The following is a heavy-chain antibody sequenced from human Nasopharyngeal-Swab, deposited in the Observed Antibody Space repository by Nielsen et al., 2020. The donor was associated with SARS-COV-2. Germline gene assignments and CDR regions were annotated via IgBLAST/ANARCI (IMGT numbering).Heavy chain of an antibody. D-gene: IGHD3-10*01. J-gene: IGHJ4*02. V-gene: IGHV3-23*01. CDR3: AKDKEDLRGVGSYDY. CDR1: GFTFSSYA. Sequence: GESLKISCAASGFTFSSYAMSWVRQAPGKGLEWVSVISVSGGSTYYADSVKGRFTISRDNSKNTLSLQMNSLRAEDTAVYYCAKDKEDLRGVGSYDYWGQGTLVTVSS. CDR2: ISVSGGST.